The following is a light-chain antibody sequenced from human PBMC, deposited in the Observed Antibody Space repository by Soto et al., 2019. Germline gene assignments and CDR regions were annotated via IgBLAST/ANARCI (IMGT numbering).Light chain of an antibody. CDR2: GAS. V-gene: IGKV3-20*01. J-gene: IGKJ5*01. Sequence: EIVLTQSPGTLSLSPGERATVSCRSSQSVSSSYLAWYQQKPGQAPRLLIYGASSRATGIPDRFSGSGSGTDFTLTISRLEPEDFAVYYCQQYGSSRITFGQGTRLEI. CDR1: QSVSSSY. CDR3: QQYGSSRIT.